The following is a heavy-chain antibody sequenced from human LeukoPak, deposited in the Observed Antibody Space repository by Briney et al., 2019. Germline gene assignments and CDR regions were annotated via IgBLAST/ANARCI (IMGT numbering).Heavy chain of an antibody. Sequence: GGSLRLSCAASGFTFSSYWMSWVRQAPGKGLEWVANIKQDGSEKYYVDSVKGRFTISRDNAKNSLYLQMNSLRAEDTAVYYCARDPPLRYFGWLLPDYWGQGTTVTVSS. CDR3: ARDPPLRYFGWLLPDY. V-gene: IGHV3-7*04. D-gene: IGHD3-9*01. CDR2: IKQDGSEK. J-gene: IGHJ4*03. CDR1: GFTFSSYW.